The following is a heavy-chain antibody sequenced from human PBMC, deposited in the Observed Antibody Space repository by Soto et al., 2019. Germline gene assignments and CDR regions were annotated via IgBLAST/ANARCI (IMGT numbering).Heavy chain of an antibody. J-gene: IGHJ6*03. Sequence: ASVKVSCKASGYTFTGYYMHWVRQAPGQGLEWMGWINPNSGGTNYAQKFQGWVTMTRDTSISTAYMELSRLRSDDTAVYYCARASGCYYINYYYYYYTHVWCKGTTVTRSS. D-gene: IGHD1-26*01. CDR1: GYTFTGYY. V-gene: IGHV1-2*04. CDR2: INPNSGGT. CDR3: ARASGCYYINYYYYYYTHV.